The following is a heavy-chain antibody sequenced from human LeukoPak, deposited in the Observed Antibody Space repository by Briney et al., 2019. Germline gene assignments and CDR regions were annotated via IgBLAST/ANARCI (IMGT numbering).Heavy chain of an antibody. CDR3: ARGCSSTSCYTGFDY. CDR2: IYYSGST. CDR1: GGSISSGGYY. Sequence: SETLSLTCTVSGGSISSGGYYWSWIRQHPGKGLEWIGYIYYSGSTYYNPSLKSRVTISVDTSKNQFSLKLSSVTAADTAVYYCARGCSSTSCYTGFDYWGQGTLVTVSS. J-gene: IGHJ4*02. D-gene: IGHD2-2*02. V-gene: IGHV4-31*03.